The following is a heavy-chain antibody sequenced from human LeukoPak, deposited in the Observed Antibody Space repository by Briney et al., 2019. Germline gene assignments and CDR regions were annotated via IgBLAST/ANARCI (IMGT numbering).Heavy chain of an antibody. CDR2: ISGSGGST. Sequence: GGSLRLSCAASGFTFSSYAMSWVRQAPGKGLEWVSAISGSGGSTYYADSVKGRFTISRDNSKNTLYLQMNSLRAEDTAVYYRAKVLEDSGSYYSYYFDYWGQGTLVTVSS. V-gene: IGHV3-23*01. J-gene: IGHJ4*02. CDR3: AKVLEDSGSYYSYYFDY. D-gene: IGHD3-10*01. CDR1: GFTFSSYA.